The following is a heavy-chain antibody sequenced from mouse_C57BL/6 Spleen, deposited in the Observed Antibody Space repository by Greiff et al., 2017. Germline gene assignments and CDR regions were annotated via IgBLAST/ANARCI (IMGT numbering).Heavy chain of an antibody. CDR3: ARGGTGLDY. CDR2: INPNNGGT. D-gene: IGHD4-1*01. V-gene: IGHV1-22*01. Sequence: VQLKQSGPELVKPGASVKMSCKASGYTFTDYNMNWVKQSPGKSLEWIGYINPNNGGTSYNQKFKGKATLTVNKSSSTAYMELRSLTSEDSAVXYCARGGTGLDYWGQGTTLTVSS. CDR1: GYTFTDYN. J-gene: IGHJ2*01.